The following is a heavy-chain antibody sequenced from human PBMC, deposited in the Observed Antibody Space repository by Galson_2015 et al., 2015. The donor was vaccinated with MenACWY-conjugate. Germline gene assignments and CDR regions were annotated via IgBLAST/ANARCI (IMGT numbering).Heavy chain of an antibody. CDR3: ARDSSGWHNWFDP. J-gene: IGHJ5*02. V-gene: IGHV5-51*01. Sequence: QSGAEVKKLGESLLISCQGSGSSFPTYWIGWVRQMPGKGLEWMGVIYPGDSDTRYSPSFQGQVTISADKSINTAYLQWNSLKASDTAMYYCARDSSGWHNWFDPWGQGTLVTVSS. CDR2: IYPGDSDT. CDR1: GSSFPTYW. D-gene: IGHD6-19*01.